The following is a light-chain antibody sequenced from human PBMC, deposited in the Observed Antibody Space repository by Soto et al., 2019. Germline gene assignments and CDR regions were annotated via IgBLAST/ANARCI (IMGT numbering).Light chain of an antibody. V-gene: IGLV2-8*01. J-gene: IGLJ1*01. CDR2: EVT. CDR3: QSYDGSRRLRYG. CDR1: STDVYGSNF. Sequence: QSVLTQPPSASGSPGQSVTVSCTGTSTDVYGSNFVSWYQQHPGKAPKLMIYEVTKRPSGVLVRFYGSKFGNTASLAVSGLQAEDEAEYYSQSYDGSRRLRYGFGTGTKVTV.